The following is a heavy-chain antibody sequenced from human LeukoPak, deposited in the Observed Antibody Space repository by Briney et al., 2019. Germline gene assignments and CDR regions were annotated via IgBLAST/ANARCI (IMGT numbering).Heavy chain of an antibody. D-gene: IGHD4-17*01. CDR1: GFTFSSYG. CDR2: ISYDGSNK. J-gene: IGHJ4*02. V-gene: IGHV3-30*03. CDR3: TTVFEY. Sequence: GGSLRLSCAASGFTFSSYGMHWVRQAPGKGLEWVAVISYDGSNKYYADSVKSRFTISRDNAKNTVYLQMNSLRAEDTAVYYCTTVFEYWGQATLVTVPS.